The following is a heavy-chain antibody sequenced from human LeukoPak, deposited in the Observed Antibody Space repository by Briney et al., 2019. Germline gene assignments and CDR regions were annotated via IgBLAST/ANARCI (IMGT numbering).Heavy chain of an antibody. CDR1: GGSISSYY. V-gene: IGHV4-59*01. CDR2: IYYSGST. Sequence: PSETLSLTCTVSGGSISSYYWSWIRQPSGKGLEWIGYIYYSGSTNYNPSLKSRVTISVDTSKNQFSLKLSSVTAADTAVYYCARGVVWGSYRHFDYWGQGTLVTVSS. J-gene: IGHJ4*02. D-gene: IGHD3-16*02. CDR3: ARGVVWGSYRHFDY.